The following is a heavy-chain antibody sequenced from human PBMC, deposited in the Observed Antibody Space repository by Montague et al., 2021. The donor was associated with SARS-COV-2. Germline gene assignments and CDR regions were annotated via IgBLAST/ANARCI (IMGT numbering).Heavy chain of an antibody. CDR2: IYYSGTT. D-gene: IGHD3-10*01. CDR3: ARSTATFGESHNWFAP. V-gene: IGHV4-39*01. J-gene: IGHJ5*02. CDR1: GGSISSNNNY. Sequence: SETLSLTCTVSGGSISSNNNYWGWIRQSAGKGLEWIGSIYYSGTTYYNPSLKSRVTISVDTSKNQFSLRLSSVTATDTSVYYCARSTATFGESHNWFAPWGQGTLVIGSS.